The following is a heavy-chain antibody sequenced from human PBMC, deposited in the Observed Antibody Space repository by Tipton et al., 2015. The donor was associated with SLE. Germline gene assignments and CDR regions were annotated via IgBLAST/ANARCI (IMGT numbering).Heavy chain of an antibody. Sequence: TLSLTCTVSGGSISSYYWSWIRQPPGKGLEWIGYIYYSGSTNYNPSLKSRVTISLDTSKNQFSLKLSSVTAADTAVYYCARETLVYYYDSSGPLDYWGQGTLVTVSS. CDR3: ARETLVYYYDSSGPLDY. CDR1: GGSISSYY. CDR2: IYYSGST. D-gene: IGHD3-22*01. J-gene: IGHJ4*02. V-gene: IGHV4-59*12.